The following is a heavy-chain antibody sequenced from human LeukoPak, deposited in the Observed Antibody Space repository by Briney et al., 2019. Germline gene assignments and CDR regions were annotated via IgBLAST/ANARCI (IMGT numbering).Heavy chain of an antibody. CDR3: AKEIADDPYYFDY. CDR2: ISGSGGST. V-gene: IGHV3-23*01. CDR1: GFTFSSYG. J-gene: IGHJ4*02. Sequence: GGSLRLSCAASGFTFSSYGMSWVRQAPGKGLEWGSAISGSGGSTYYADSVKGRFTISRDNSKNTLYLQMNSLRAEDTAVYYCAKEIADDPYYFDYWGQGTLVTVSS. D-gene: IGHD6-13*01.